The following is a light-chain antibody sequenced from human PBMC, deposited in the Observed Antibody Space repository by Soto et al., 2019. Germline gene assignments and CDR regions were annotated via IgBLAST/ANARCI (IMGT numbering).Light chain of an antibody. Sequence: DIQMTQSPSPLSASVGDRVTITCRASQSISSYLNWYQQKPGKAPKLLIYAASSLQSGVPSRFSGSGSGTDFTLTISSLQPEDFATYYCQQSYSTPPVTFGQGTKVDI. CDR1: QSISSY. J-gene: IGKJ1*01. V-gene: IGKV1-39*01. CDR2: AAS. CDR3: QQSYSTPPVT.